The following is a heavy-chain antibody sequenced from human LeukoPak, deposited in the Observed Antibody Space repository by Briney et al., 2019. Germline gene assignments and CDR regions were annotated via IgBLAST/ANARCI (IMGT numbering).Heavy chain of an antibody. CDR3: ARDGPTVVPQGAFDI. J-gene: IGHJ3*02. V-gene: IGHV4-39*07. Sequence: PSETLSLTCTVSGGSISSSAYYWGWIRQPPGKGLEWIGNIYYSGSTYYNPSLKSRVTISVDTSKNQFSLKLSSVTAADTAVYYCARDGPTVVPQGAFDIWGQGTMVTVSS. CDR1: GGSISSSAYY. D-gene: IGHD4-23*01. CDR2: IYYSGST.